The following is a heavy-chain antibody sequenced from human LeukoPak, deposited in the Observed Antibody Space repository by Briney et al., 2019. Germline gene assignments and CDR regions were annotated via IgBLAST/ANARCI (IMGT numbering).Heavy chain of an antibody. Sequence: SQTLSLTCAVSGGSISSGGYSWSWIRQPPGKGLEWIGYIYHSGSTYYNPSLKSRVTISVDTSKNQFSLKLSSVTAADTAVYYCARDYGDYWFDPWGQGTLVTVSS. J-gene: IGHJ5*02. V-gene: IGHV4-30-2*01. CDR1: GGSISSGGYS. CDR3: ARDYGDYWFDP. CDR2: IYHSGST. D-gene: IGHD4-17*01.